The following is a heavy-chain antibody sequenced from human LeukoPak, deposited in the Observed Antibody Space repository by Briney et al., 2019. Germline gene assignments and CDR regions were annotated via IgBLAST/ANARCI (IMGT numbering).Heavy chain of an antibody. CDR3: ARRVDATRWFDP. D-gene: IGHD2-15*01. CDR2: IDSDGTTT. CDR1: GFTFSNYF. Sequence: GGSLRLSCAASGFTFSNYFMHWVRQAPGKGLVWVSRIDSDGTTTMYADSVKGRFTISKDNAKNTLYLQMNSLRDEDTAVYYCARRVDATRWFDPWGQGTLVAVSS. V-gene: IGHV3-74*03. J-gene: IGHJ5*02.